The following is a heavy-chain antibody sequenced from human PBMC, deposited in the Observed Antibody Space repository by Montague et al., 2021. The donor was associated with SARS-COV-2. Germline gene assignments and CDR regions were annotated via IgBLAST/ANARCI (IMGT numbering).Heavy chain of an antibody. CDR2: VRSSGGSP. CDR3: AKDMWDLYYFDY. Sequence: SLRLSCAASGFIFSSFAMSWVRQAPGKGLEWVSAVRSSGGSPNYADSAKGRFTICRDNSNNMLYLQMNGLRAEDTAVYYCAKDMWDLYYFDYWGQGTLVTVSS. V-gene: IGHV3-23*01. D-gene: IGHD1-26*01. J-gene: IGHJ4*02. CDR1: GFIFSSFA.